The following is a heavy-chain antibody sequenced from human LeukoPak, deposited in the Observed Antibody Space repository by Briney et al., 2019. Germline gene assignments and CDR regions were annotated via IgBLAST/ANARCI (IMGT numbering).Heavy chain of an antibody. CDR3: ARRVAMGYFDY. CDR2: IYPGDSDT. V-gene: IGHV5-51*01. CDR1: GYNFTTYW. Sequence: GESLKISCKGSGYNFTTYWIGWVRQMPGKGLEWMGIIYPGDSDTRYSPSFQGQVTISADKSISTAYLQWSSLKASDTAIYYCARRVAMGYFDYWGQGTLVTVSS. D-gene: IGHD5-12*01. J-gene: IGHJ4*02.